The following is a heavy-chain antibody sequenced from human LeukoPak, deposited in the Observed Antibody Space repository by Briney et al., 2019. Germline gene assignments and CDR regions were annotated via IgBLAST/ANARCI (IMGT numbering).Heavy chain of an antibody. CDR2: IYYSRPT. CDR1: GGSLSSNNYY. V-gene: IGHV4-61*01. J-gene: IGHJ5*02. CDR3: ARATPLYSSDWYVNWFHP. Sequence: SDTLTLTCTVSGGSLSSNNYYCSWIRQPPGKGLEYIGYIYYSRPTKYNPSLKSRVTISVHTSKNQYSLKLRSVTAADTAVYYCARATPLYSSDWYVNWFHPWGQGTLVTVSS. D-gene: IGHD6-19*01.